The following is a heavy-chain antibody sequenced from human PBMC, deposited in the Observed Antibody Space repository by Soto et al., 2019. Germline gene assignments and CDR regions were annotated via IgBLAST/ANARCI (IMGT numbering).Heavy chain of an antibody. V-gene: IGHV1-69*12. CDR2: IIPIFGTA. CDR1: GGTFSSYA. D-gene: IGHD6-13*01. J-gene: IGHJ6*02. CDR3: ARGGDSSSWDDYYYGMGV. Sequence: QVQLVQSGAEVKKPGSSVKVSCKASGGTFSSYAISWVRQAPGQGLEWMGGIIPIFGTANYAQKFQGRVTITADESTSTADKELSSLRSEDTAVYYCARGGDSSSWDDYYYGMGVWGQGTTVTVSS.